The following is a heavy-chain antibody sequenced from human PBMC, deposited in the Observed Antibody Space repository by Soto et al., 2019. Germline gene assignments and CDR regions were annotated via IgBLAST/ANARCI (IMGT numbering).Heavy chain of an antibody. V-gene: IGHV3-7*01. CDR1: GFTFSSYW. Sequence: EVQLVESGGGLVQPGGSLRLSCAASGFTFSSYWMSWVRQAPGKGLEWVANIKQDGSEKYYVDSVKGRFTISRDNAKNSLYLQMNSLRAEDTAVYYCARDRPSCYYDEDVWGQGTTVTVSS. CDR3: ARDRPSCYYDEDV. J-gene: IGHJ6*02. CDR2: IKQDGSEK. D-gene: IGHD3-22*01.